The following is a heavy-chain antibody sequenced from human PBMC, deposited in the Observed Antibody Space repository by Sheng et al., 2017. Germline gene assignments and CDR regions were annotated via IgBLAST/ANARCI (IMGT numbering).Heavy chain of an antibody. D-gene: IGHD3-10*01. CDR2: IYYSGST. Sequence: QLQLQESGPGLVKPSETLSLTCTVSGGSISSSSYYWGWIRQPPGKGLEWIGSIYYSGSTYYNPSLKSRVTISVDTSKNQFSLKLSSVTAADTAVYYCARDRTVRGVMMPAWGQGTLVTVSS. CDR3: ARDRTVRGVMMPA. J-gene: IGHJ4*02. CDR1: GGSISSSSYY. V-gene: IGHV4-39*07.